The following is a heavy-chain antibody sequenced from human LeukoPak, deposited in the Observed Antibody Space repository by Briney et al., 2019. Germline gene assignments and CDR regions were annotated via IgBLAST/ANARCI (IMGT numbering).Heavy chain of an antibody. J-gene: IGHJ4*02. CDR1: GFTFSSYA. CDR2: ISGSGGST. Sequence: PGGSLRLSCAASGFTFSSYAMSWVRQAPGKGLEWVSAISGSGGSTYYADSVKGRFTISRDNSKNTLYLQMNSLRAGDTAVYYCAKGSGVVVVAAITFDYWGQGTLVTVSS. CDR3: AKGSGVVVVAAITFDY. D-gene: IGHD2-15*01. V-gene: IGHV3-23*01.